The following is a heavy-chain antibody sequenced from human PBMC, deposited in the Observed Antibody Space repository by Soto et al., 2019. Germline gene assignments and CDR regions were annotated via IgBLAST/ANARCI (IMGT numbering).Heavy chain of an antibody. CDR1: GGTFSSYA. CDR3: ARSYQVLRGAFDI. Sequence: ASVKVSCKASGGTFSSYAISWVRQAPGQGLEWMGGIIPIFGTANYAQKFQGRVTITADESTSTAYMELSSLRSEDTAVYYCARSYQVLRGAFDIWGQGTMVTVSS. CDR2: IIPIFGTA. J-gene: IGHJ3*02. V-gene: IGHV1-69*13.